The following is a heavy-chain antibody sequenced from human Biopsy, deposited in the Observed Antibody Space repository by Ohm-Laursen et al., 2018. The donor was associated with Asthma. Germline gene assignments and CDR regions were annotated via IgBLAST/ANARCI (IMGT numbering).Heavy chain of an antibody. V-gene: IGHV3-9*01. Sequence: SLRLSCAASGFTFDDYAMHWVRQAPGKGLEWVSGISWNSGSIGFADSVKGRFTISRDNAKNSLYLQMNSLRAEDTALYYCAKGEWELLEANFDYWGQGTLVTVSS. CDR1: GFTFDDYA. D-gene: IGHD1-26*01. CDR2: ISWNSGSI. J-gene: IGHJ4*02. CDR3: AKGEWELLEANFDY.